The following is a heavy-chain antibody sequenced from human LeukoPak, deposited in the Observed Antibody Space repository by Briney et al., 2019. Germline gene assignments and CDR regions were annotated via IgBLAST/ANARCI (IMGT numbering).Heavy chain of an antibody. CDR3: ARGGYYYYYMDV. CDR1: GFTFSSYD. V-gene: IGHV3-13*01. Sequence: GGSLRLSCAASGFTFSSYDMHWVRQATGKGLEWFSAIGTAGDTYYPGSVKGRFTISRENAKNSLYLQMNSLRAGDTAVYYCARGGYYYYYMDVWGKGTTVTVSS. J-gene: IGHJ6*03. CDR2: IGTAGDT.